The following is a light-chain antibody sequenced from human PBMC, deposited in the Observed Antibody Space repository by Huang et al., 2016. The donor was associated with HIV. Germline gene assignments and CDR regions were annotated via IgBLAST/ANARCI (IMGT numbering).Light chain of an antibody. CDR3: MQTLQTWT. V-gene: IGKV2-28*01. Sequence: DIVMTQSPLSLPVTPGEPASISCRSSQSLLHSNGYNYLDWYLQKPGQSPQVLIYLGSYRASGVPDRFSGSGSGTDFTLKISRVEAEDVGVYYCMQTLQTWTFGQGTKVEIK. CDR1: QSLLHSNGYNY. CDR2: LGS. J-gene: IGKJ1*01.